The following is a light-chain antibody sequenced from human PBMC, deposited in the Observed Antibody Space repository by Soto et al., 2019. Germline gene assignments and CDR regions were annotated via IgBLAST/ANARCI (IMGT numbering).Light chain of an antibody. J-gene: IGKJ1*01. CDR1: RSLSSDY. Sequence: IELMQSPTTFSLSRGVSGTXCCKALRSLSSDYLARYQQKPGQPPSLLFYHASRRATGAPDRFSGSGSGTDFSLTISRLEPADFAAYYCQQYGSAPPWTFGQGTKV. CDR2: HAS. CDR3: QQYGSAPPWT. V-gene: IGKV3-20*01.